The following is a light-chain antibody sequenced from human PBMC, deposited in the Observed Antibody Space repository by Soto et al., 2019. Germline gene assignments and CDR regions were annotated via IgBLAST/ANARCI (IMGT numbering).Light chain of an antibody. CDR3: QQLKSYPMP. Sequence: IQLTLSPSSVSAYVGDRVTITCRASQGIRSALAWYQHKPGKAPKLLIYDASSLQSRVPSRFSGSGSGTDFTLTISSLQAEDFATYYCQQLKSYPMPFGQVT. CDR1: QGIRSA. J-gene: IGKJ5*01. V-gene: IGKV1-13*02. CDR2: DAS.